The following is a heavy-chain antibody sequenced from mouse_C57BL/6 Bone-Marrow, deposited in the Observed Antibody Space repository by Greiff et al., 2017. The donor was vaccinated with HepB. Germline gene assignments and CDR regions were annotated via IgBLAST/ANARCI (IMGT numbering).Heavy chain of an antibody. CDR3: AISLYYYGSSYDYAMDY. Sequence: QVQLQQPGAELVKPGASVKVSCKASGYTFTSYWMHWVKQRPGQGLEWIGRIHPSDSDTNYNQKFKGKATLTVDKSSSTAYMQLSSLTSEDSAVYYGAISLYYYGSSYDYAMDYWGQGTSVTVSS. CDR2: IHPSDSDT. V-gene: IGHV1-74*01. D-gene: IGHD1-1*01. J-gene: IGHJ4*01. CDR1: GYTFTSYW.